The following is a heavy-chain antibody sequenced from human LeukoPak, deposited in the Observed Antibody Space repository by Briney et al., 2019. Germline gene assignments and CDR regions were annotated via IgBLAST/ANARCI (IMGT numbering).Heavy chain of an antibody. J-gene: IGHJ5*02. CDR2: MNPNGGNT. D-gene: IGHD6-13*01. V-gene: IGHV1-8*03. CDR1: GYTFTGYY. Sequence: ASVKVSCKASGYTFTGYYLHWVRQAPGQGLEWMGWMNPNGGNTGYAQKFQGRVTITRNTSISTAYMELSSLRSEDTAVYCCARGKRIAAAGTRNGRYWFDPWGQGTLVTVSS. CDR3: ARGKRIAAAGTRNGRYWFDP.